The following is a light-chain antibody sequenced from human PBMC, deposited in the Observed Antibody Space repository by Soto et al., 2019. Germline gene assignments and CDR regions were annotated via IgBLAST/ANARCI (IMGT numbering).Light chain of an antibody. CDR3: TSFTRDNLYV. J-gene: IGLJ1*01. CDR2: HAS. CDR1: SSDSGGYTF. Sequence: QSVLTHLASLSASPAKSTTICCPGTSSDSGGYTFVACYQQYPGKVPTFLIYHASNLRSGLSYRFSGSKSGNTPSLPISGLQAEEEADYFCTSFTRDNLYVIGTGSQVTGL. V-gene: IGLV2-14*03.